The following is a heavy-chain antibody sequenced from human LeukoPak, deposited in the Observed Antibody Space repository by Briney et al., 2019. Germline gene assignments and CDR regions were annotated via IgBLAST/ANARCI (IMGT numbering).Heavy chain of an antibody. V-gene: IGHV1-8*03. D-gene: IGHD5-12*01. CDR3: ARAGRFDSGHAWFDP. J-gene: IGHJ5*02. Sequence: ASVKVSCKASGYTFISHDTNWVRQATGQGLEWMGWINPNSGNTGYAQKFQGRVTFTRNTSISTAYMELSSLRSEDTAVYYCARAGRFDSGHAWFDPWGQGTLVTVS. CDR1: GYTFISHD. CDR2: INPNSGNT.